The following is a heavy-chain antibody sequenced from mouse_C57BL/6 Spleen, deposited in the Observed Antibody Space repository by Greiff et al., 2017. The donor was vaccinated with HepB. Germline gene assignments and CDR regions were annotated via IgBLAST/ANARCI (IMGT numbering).Heavy chain of an antibody. CDR2: ISDGGSYT. J-gene: IGHJ4*01. D-gene: IGHD2-4*01. CDR1: GFTFSSYA. V-gene: IGHV5-4*01. CDR3: ARDKYYDYEGYYAMDY. Sequence: EVQVVESGGGLVKPGGSLKLSCAASGFTFSSYAMSWVRQTPEKRLEWVATISDGGSYTYYPDNVKGRFTISRDNAKNNLYLQMSHLKSEDTAMYYCARDKYYDYEGYYAMDYWGQGTSVTVSS.